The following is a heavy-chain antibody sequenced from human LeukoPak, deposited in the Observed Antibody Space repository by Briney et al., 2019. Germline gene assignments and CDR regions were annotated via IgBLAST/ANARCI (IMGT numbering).Heavy chain of an antibody. V-gene: IGHV3-21*01. CDR1: GFTFSSYS. J-gene: IGHJ4*02. Sequence: GGSLRLSCAASGFTFSSYSMNWVRQAPGKGLEWVSSISSSSSYIYYADSVKGRFTISRDNAKNSLYLQMNSLRAEDTAVYYCARDERGQLGFDYWGQGTLVTVSS. CDR3: ARDERGQLGFDY. CDR2: ISSSSSYI. D-gene: IGHD6-6*01.